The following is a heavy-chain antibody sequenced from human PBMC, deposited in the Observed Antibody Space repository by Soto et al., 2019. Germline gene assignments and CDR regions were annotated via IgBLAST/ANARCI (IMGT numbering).Heavy chain of an antibody. CDR1: GFTFSSYA. CDR3: AKGSPYGDYYYYYGMDV. D-gene: IGHD4-17*01. Sequence: AGGSLRLSCAASGFTFSSYAMSWVRQAPGKGLEWVSAISGSGGSTYYADSVKGRFAISRDNSKNTLYLQMNSLRAEDTAVYYCAKGSPYGDYYYYYGMDVWGQGTTVTVSS. CDR2: ISGSGGST. J-gene: IGHJ6*02. V-gene: IGHV3-23*01.